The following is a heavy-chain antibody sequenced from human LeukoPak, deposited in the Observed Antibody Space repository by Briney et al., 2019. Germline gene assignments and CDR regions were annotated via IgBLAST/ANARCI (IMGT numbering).Heavy chain of an antibody. CDR2: ISAYNGNT. Sequence: GASVKVSFKASGYTFTSYGISWVRQAPGQGLEWMGWISAYNGNTNYAQKLQGRVTMTTDTSTSTAYMELKSLRSDDTAVHYCARDVEYYYGSRDAFDIWGQGTMVTVSS. CDR1: GYTFTSYG. V-gene: IGHV1-18*01. D-gene: IGHD3-10*01. CDR3: ARDVEYYYGSRDAFDI. J-gene: IGHJ3*02.